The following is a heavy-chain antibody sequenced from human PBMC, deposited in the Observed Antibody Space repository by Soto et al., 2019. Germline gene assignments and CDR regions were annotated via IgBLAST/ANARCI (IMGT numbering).Heavy chain of an antibody. J-gene: IGHJ3*02. Sequence: SETLSLTCTVSGVSISSSYWSWIRQPPGKGLEWIGYIYDSGSTNYNPSLKSRVTISTDMSKNQFSLKLTAVTAADTAVYYCVRQEGATVGGVIELDAFAIWGQGTLVTVSS. CDR2: IYDSGST. D-gene: IGHD3-16*02. V-gene: IGHV4-59*01. CDR1: GVSISSSY. CDR3: VRQEGATVGGVIELDAFAI.